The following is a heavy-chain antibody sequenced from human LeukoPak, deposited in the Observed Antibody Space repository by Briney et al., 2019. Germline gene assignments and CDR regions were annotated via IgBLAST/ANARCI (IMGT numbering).Heavy chain of an antibody. CDR2: IVWDGEST. V-gene: IGHV3-43*01. Sequence: HTGGSLRLSCAASGFTFSSYSMNWVRQAPGKGLEWVALIVWDGESTYYAASVRGRFIISRDNSDNSLYLQMNNLKAEDTAIYYCAKDGSRGYSSTGYYMDAWGKGTTVIVSS. CDR1: GFTFSSYS. D-gene: IGHD6-19*01. CDR3: AKDGSRGYSSTGYYMDA. J-gene: IGHJ6*03.